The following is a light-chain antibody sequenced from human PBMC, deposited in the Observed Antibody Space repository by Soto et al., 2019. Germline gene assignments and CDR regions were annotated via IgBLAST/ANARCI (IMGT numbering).Light chain of an antibody. J-gene: IGLJ2*01. V-gene: IGLV2-8*01. Sequence: QSALTQPPSASGSPGQTVTISCTGTSSDVGAYNYVSWYQQHPGTAPKLMIYEVSKRPSGVPDRFSGSKSGNTASLTVSGLQAEEEADYYCSSYAGNNKLVFGGGTKLTVL. CDR2: EVS. CDR1: SSDVGAYNY. CDR3: SSYAGNNKLV.